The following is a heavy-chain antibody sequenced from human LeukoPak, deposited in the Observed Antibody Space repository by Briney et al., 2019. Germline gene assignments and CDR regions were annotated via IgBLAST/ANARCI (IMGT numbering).Heavy chain of an antibody. CDR1: GFTFSTNW. J-gene: IGHJ4*02. D-gene: IGHD3-22*01. CDR3: ARDPARSGSGYYPEN. V-gene: IGHV3-7*01. CDR2: IKPDGSDK. Sequence: PGGSLRLSCAASGFTFSTNWMSWVRQAPGKGLEWVANIKPDGSDKYYVGSVEGRFTISRDNAKNSLYLQMNSLRADDTSIYYCARDPARSGSGYYPENWGPGTQVTVSS.